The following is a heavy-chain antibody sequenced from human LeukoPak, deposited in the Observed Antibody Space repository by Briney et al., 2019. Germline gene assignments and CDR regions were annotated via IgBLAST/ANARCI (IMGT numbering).Heavy chain of an antibody. V-gene: IGHV4-4*02. J-gene: IGHJ5*02. Sequence: PSETLSLTCAVSGASISSGYWWSWVRQPPGKGLEWIGEIYHSGSTNHNPSLKSRVTISVDTSKNQFSLKLSSVTAADTAVYYCARRAYCSSSSCYVWFDPWGQGTLVTVSS. CDR2: IYHSGST. CDR3: ARRAYCSSSSCYVWFDP. CDR1: GASISSGYW. D-gene: IGHD2-2*01.